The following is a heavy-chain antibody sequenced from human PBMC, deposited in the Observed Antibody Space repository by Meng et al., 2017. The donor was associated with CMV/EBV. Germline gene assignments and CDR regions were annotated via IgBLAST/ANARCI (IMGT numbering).Heavy chain of an antibody. J-gene: IGHJ4*02. Sequence: SGPTLVKPTQTLTLTCTFSGFSLSTSGMCVSWVRQPPGKALEWLALIDWDDDKYYSTSLKTRLTISKDTSKNQVVLTMTNMDPVDTATYYCARMVSGSYYVEGVYFDYWGQGTLVTVSS. D-gene: IGHD1-26*01. V-gene: IGHV2-70*20. CDR3: ARMVSGSYYVEGVYFDY. CDR1: GFSLSTSGMC. CDR2: IDWDDDK.